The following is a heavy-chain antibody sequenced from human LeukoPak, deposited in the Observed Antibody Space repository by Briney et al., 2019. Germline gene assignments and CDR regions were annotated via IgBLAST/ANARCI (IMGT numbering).Heavy chain of an antibody. CDR3: AKGAGIQLWPSFDY. CDR1: GFTFSSYA. V-gene: IGHV3-23*01. Sequence: GGSLRLSCTASGFTFSSYALNWVRQAPGKGLEWVSTISTSGGSTYYADSVKGRFTISRDNSKNTLYLQVNSLRAEDTAIYYCAKGAGIQLWPSFDYWGQGTLVTVSS. D-gene: IGHD5-18*01. CDR2: ISTSGGST. J-gene: IGHJ4*02.